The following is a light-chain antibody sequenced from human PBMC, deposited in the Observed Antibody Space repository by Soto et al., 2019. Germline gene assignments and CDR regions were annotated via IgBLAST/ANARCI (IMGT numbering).Light chain of an antibody. V-gene: IGKV1-5*03. J-gene: IGKJ1*01. Sequence: DIQMTQSPSTLSASVGDRVTITCRASQSISSWLAWYQQKPGKAPKLLIYKASSLESGVPSRFSGSGSGTEFTLTISSLEPDDFGNYYCQQYNSYPWTFGQGTKVEIK. CDR2: KAS. CDR3: QQYNSYPWT. CDR1: QSISSW.